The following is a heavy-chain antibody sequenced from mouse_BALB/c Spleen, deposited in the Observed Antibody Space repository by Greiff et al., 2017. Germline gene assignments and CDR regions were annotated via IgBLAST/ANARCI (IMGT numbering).Heavy chain of an antibody. CDR2: IWAGGST. J-gene: IGHJ3*01. CDR1: GFSLTSYG. CDR3: ARDDYDSTFAY. Sequence: VHLVESGPGLVAPSQSLSITCTVSGFSLTSYGVHWVRQPPGKGLEWLGVIWAGGSTNYNSALMSRLSISKDNSKSQVFLKMNSLQTDDTAMYYCARDDYDSTFAYWGQGTLVTVSA. V-gene: IGHV2-9*02. D-gene: IGHD2-4*01.